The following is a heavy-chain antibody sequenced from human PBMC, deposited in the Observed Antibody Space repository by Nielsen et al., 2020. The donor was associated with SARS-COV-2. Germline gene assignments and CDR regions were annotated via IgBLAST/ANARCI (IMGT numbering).Heavy chain of an antibody. J-gene: IGHJ4*02. V-gene: IGHV3-23*01. CDR2: ISGSGGST. CDR3: ANYIVATMVDY. Sequence: GESLKISCAASGFTFSSYAMSWVRQAPGKALEWVSAISGSGGSTYYADSVKGRFTISRDNSKNTLYLQMNSLRAEDTAVYYCANYIVATMVDYWGQGTLVTVSS. CDR1: GFTFSSYA. D-gene: IGHD5-12*01.